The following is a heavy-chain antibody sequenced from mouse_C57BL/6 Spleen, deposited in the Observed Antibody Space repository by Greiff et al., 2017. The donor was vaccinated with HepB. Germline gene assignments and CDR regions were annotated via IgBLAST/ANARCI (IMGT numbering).Heavy chain of an antibody. D-gene: IGHD2-1*01. CDR2: INPSSGYT. CDR1: GYTFTSYT. V-gene: IGHV1-4*01. Sequence: VQLQQSGAELARPGASVKMSCKASGYTFTSYTMHWVKQRPGQGLEWIGYINPSSGYTKYNQKFKDKATLTADKSSSTAYMQLSSLTSEDSAVYYCASLQYFDYWGQGTTLTVSS. CDR3: ASLQYFDY. J-gene: IGHJ2*01.